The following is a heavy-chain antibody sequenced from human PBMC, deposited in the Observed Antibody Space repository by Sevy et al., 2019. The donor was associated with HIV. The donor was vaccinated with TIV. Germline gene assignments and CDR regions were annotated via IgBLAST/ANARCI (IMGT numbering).Heavy chain of an antibody. CDR3: ARGKHVSGYYGSFDY. Sequence: GGSLRLSCAASGLTVSDNFVSWVRQAPGKGLEWVSVIYIGGTTYYADSVKGRFTISRDNSKNTIYLQMNGLRAEDTAVYYCARGKHVSGYYGSFDYWGQGSLVTVSS. V-gene: IGHV3-53*01. J-gene: IGHJ4*02. CDR1: GLTVSDNF. CDR2: IYIGGTT. D-gene: IGHD5-12*01.